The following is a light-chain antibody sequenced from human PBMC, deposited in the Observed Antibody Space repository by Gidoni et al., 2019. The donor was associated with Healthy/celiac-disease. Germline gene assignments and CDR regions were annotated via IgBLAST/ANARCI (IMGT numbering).Light chain of an antibody. CDR3: QQYNSYLPFT. Sequence: DSQMTQSPSTLSASVGDRVTITCRASQSISSWLAWYQQKPGKAPKLLIYKASSLESWVPSRFIGSGSGTEFTLTISSLQPDDFATYYCQQYNSYLPFTFGPGTKVDIK. V-gene: IGKV1-5*03. CDR1: QSISSW. J-gene: IGKJ3*01. CDR2: KAS.